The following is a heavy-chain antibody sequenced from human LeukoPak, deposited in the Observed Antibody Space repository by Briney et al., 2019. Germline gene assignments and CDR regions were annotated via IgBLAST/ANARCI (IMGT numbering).Heavy chain of an antibody. D-gene: IGHD6-19*01. J-gene: IGHJ4*02. CDR3: AREGYSSGWYLLDY. CDR2: IYTSGST. V-gene: IGHV4-4*07. Sequence: SETLSLTCTVSGVSISSYYWSWIRQPAGKGLEWIGRIYTSGSTNYNPSLKSRVTMSVDTSKNQFSLKLSSVTAADTAVYYCAREGYSSGWYLLDYWGQGTLVTVSS. CDR1: GVSISSYY.